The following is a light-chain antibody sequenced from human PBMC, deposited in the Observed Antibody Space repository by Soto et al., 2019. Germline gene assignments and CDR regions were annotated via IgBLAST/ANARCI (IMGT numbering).Light chain of an antibody. J-gene: IGLJ2*01. CDR1: TSDVGGYNY. Sequence: QSALTQPASVSGSPGQSITISCTGTTSDVGGYNYVSWYQHHPGKAPKLMISEVTNRPSGVSPRFSGSKSGNTASLTISGLQAEDEADYYCSSYSDISTRVIFGGGTKLTVL. V-gene: IGLV2-14*01. CDR3: SSYSDISTRVI. CDR2: EVT.